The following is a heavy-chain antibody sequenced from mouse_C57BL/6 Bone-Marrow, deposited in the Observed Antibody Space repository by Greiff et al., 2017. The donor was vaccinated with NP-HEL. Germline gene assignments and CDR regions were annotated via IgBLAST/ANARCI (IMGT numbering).Heavy chain of an antibody. CDR1: GFTFSSYA. V-gene: IGHV5-4*01. CDR3: ARDRWLPPWFAY. Sequence: EVKVVESGGGLVKPGGSLKLSCAASGFTFSSYAMSWVRQTPEKRLEWVANISDGGSYTYYPDNVKGRFTISRDTAKNNLYLQMSHLKSEDTAMYYCARDRWLPPWFAYWGQGTLVTVSA. D-gene: IGHD2-2*01. J-gene: IGHJ3*01. CDR2: ISDGGSYT.